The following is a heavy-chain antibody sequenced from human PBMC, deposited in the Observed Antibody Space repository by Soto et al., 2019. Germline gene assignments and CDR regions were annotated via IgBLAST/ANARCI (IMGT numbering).Heavy chain of an antibody. CDR3: ASSSYYYDSSGYYYFDC. CDR1: GGSISSYY. V-gene: IGHV4-4*07. D-gene: IGHD3-22*01. J-gene: IGHJ4*02. Sequence: SETLSLTCTVSGGSISSYYWSWIRQPAGKGLEWIGRIYTSGSTNYNPSLKSRVTMSVDTSKNQFSLKLSSVTAADTAVYYCASSSYYYDSSGYYYFDCWGQGALVTVSS. CDR2: IYTSGST.